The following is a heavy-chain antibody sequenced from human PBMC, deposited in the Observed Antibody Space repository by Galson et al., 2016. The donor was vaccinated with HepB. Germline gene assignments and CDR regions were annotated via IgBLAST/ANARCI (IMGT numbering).Heavy chain of an antibody. CDR3: ARDPHALDF. V-gene: IGHV3-48*02. Sequence: SLRLSCAASGFIFSSYSMNWVRQAPGKGLEWVSYISRSTPTIYYADSVKGRFTVSRDNAKNSLYLQMNNLRDEDTAVYCCARDPHALDFWGQGTLVTVSS. J-gene: IGHJ4*02. CDR1: GFIFSSYS. CDR2: ISRSTPTI.